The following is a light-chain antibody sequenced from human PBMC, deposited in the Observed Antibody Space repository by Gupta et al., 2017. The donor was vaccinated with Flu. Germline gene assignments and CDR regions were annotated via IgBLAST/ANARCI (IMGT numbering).Light chain of an antibody. J-gene: IGLJ3*02. V-gene: IGLV1-47*01. CDR1: SSNIGKNF. CDR3: AAWDDSLRGRV. Sequence: QSVLTPPPSASGTPGQRVTISCSGSSSNIGKNFVYWYQQLPGTAPKLLIYRSDQRPSGVPDRFSGSKSGTSASLAISGLRSEDEADYYCAAWDDSLRGRVFGGGTKLTVL. CDR2: RSD.